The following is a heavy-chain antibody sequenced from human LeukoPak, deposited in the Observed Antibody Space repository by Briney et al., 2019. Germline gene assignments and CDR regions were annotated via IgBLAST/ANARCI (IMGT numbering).Heavy chain of an antibody. D-gene: IGHD2-2*01. Sequence: PGESLKISCKGSGYSFTSYWIGWVRQMPGKGLEWMGIIYPGDSDTRYSPSFQGQVTISADKSISTAYLQWSSLKASDTAMYYCASSTTRWTHYYYFDLWGRGTLVTVSS. V-gene: IGHV5-51*01. CDR3: ASSTTRWTHYYYFDL. CDR2: IYPGDSDT. J-gene: IGHJ2*01. CDR1: GYSFTSYW.